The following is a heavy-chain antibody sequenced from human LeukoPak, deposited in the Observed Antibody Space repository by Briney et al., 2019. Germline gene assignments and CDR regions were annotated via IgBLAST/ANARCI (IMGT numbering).Heavy chain of an antibody. CDR1: GGSIISSSDY. Sequence: SETLSPTCTVSGGSIISSSDYWGWIRQPPGKGLEWIASIYYTGSTYYNPSLKSRVTISVETPKNDFSLRLSSVTAADTAVYYCARHSIRDNSHYAYWGQGILVTVSS. CDR3: ARHSIRDNSHYAY. V-gene: IGHV4-39*01. CDR2: IYYTGST. J-gene: IGHJ4*02. D-gene: IGHD1-26*01.